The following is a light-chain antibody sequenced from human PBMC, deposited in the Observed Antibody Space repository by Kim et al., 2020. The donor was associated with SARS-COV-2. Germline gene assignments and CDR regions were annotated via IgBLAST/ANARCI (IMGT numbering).Light chain of an antibody. Sequence: SYELTQPPSVSVAPGETASITCGGDNIGTSSVHWYQQKPGQAPVVVIQYDNDRPSGIPERFSGSNSGNTATLTISRVEAGDEADYCCQVWDGSSHCVFGGGTQLTVL. CDR2: YDN. CDR1: NIGTSS. V-gene: IGLV3-21*04. CDR3: QVWDGSSHCV. J-gene: IGLJ3*02.